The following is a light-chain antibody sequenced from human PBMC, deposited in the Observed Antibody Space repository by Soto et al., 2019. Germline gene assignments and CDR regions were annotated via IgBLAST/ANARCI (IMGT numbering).Light chain of an antibody. V-gene: IGKV1-5*03. Sequence: DIQMTQSPSTLSGSVGDRVTITCRASQTISSWLAWYQQKPGKAPKLLIYKASTLKSGVPSRFSGSGSGTEFTLTISSLQPEDFATYYCHQYYSYWTFAQGTKVDIK. CDR3: HQYYSYWT. CDR1: QTISSW. J-gene: IGKJ1*01. CDR2: KAS.